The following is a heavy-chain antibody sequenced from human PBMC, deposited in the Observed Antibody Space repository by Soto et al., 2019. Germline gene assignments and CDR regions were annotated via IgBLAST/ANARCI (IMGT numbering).Heavy chain of an antibody. CDR2: IWYDGSNK. D-gene: IGHD4-17*01. CDR3: ARDRRVTTVTTGFGY. J-gene: IGHJ4*02. Sequence: QVQLVESGGGVVQPGRSLRLSCAASGFTFSSYGMHWVRQAPGKGLEWVAVIWYDGSNKYYADSVKGRFTISRDNSKNTLYLQMNSLRAEDTAVSYCARDRRVTTVTTGFGYWGQGTLVTVSS. CDR1: GFTFSSYG. V-gene: IGHV3-33*01.